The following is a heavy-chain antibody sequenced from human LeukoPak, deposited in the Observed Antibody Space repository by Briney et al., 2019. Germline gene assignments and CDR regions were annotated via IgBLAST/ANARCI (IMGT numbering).Heavy chain of an antibody. J-gene: IGHJ5*02. Sequence: PSQTLSLTCAVSRGSISSGGYYWSWLRQYPGKGLEWIGYIYFSGSTYYNPSLKSRVTISLDSSKNQFSLKLTSVTAADTAVYYCARGEQQLPWFDPWGQGTLVTVSS. D-gene: IGHD6-13*01. V-gene: IGHV4-31*11. CDR1: RGSISSGGYY. CDR3: ARGEQQLPWFDP. CDR2: IYFSGST.